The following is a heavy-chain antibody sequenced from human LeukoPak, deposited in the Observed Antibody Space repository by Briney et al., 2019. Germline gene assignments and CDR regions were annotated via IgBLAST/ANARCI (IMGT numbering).Heavy chain of an antibody. CDR3: AGGIIAAAGTFDY. J-gene: IGHJ4*02. Sequence: GGSLRLSCAASGFTVSSNYMSWVRQAPGKGLEWVSVIYSGGSTYYADSVKGRFTISRDNSKNTLYLQMNSLRAEDTAVYYCAGGIIAAAGTFDYWGQGTLVTVSS. CDR2: IYSGGST. D-gene: IGHD6-13*01. CDR1: GFTVSSNY. V-gene: IGHV3-66*01.